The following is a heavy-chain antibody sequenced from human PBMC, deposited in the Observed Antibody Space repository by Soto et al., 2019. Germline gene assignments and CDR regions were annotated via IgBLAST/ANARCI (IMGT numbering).Heavy chain of an antibody. Sequence: EVQLAESGGGFVEPGGSLRLSCVASGFSVSRAWMNWVRQVPGKGLVWVSGINKAATTNYADSVKGRFTISRNTAKNTMYIPMNSMRGEDTALYYGDKEDFWSYVWGKGTLVTVSS. D-gene: IGHD3-3*01. V-gene: IGHV3-74*01. CDR3: DKEDFWSYV. J-gene: IGHJ6*04. CDR1: GFSVSRAW. CDR2: INKAATT.